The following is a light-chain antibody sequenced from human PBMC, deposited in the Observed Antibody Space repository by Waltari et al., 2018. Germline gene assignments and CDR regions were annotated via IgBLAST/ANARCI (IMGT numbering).Light chain of an antibody. J-gene: IGKJ2*01. Sequence: DIQMTQSPSTLSASVGDRVTITCRASQSLATWLAWYQQKPGIAPKLLIYKTSALESGVPSRFSGSGSGTEFTLTISSLQPDDFATYYCQQYSTYSYTFGQGTKLEMK. CDR3: QQYSTYSYT. V-gene: IGKV1-5*03. CDR1: QSLATW. CDR2: KTS.